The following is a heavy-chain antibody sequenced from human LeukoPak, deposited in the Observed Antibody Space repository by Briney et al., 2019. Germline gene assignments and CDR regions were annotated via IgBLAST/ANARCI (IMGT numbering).Heavy chain of an antibody. CDR3: ARSGILWFGELIFNFDY. D-gene: IGHD3-10*01. CDR2: IYYSGST. J-gene: IGHJ4*02. V-gene: IGHV4-59*01. Sequence: SETLSLTCTVSGGSISSYYWSWIRQPPGKGLEWIGYIYYSGSTNYNPSLKSRVTISVDTSKNQFSLKLSSVTAADTAVYYCARSGILWFGELIFNFDYWGQGTLVTVSS. CDR1: GGSISSYY.